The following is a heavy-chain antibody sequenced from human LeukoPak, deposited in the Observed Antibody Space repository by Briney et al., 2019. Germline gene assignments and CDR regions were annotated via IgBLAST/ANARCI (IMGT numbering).Heavy chain of an antibody. CDR2: ISGSGSSI. V-gene: IGHV3-48*01. D-gene: IGHD6-19*01. CDR1: GFIFNAHS. J-gene: IGHJ4*02. Sequence: PGGSLRLSCAASGFIFNAHSINLVRQAPGKGLEWVSYISGSGSSIDYADSVGGRFTIYRDSAKNSVYLQMNNLRAEDTAVYYCAKGTGASAWLADYWGQGTLVTVSS. CDR3: AKGTGASAWLADY.